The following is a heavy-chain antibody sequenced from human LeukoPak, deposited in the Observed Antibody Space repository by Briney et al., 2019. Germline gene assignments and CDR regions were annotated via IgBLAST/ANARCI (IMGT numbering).Heavy chain of an antibody. CDR2: ISSSSSTI. CDR3: ARDRSWNYAYYGMDV. Sequence: GGSLRLSCAASGFTFSSYSMNWVRQAPGKGLEWVSYISSSSSTIYYADSVKGRFTISRDNAKNSLYLQMNSLRDEDTAVYYCARDRSWNYAYYGMDVWGQGTTVTVSS. D-gene: IGHD1-26*01. CDR1: GFTFSSYS. V-gene: IGHV3-48*02. J-gene: IGHJ6*02.